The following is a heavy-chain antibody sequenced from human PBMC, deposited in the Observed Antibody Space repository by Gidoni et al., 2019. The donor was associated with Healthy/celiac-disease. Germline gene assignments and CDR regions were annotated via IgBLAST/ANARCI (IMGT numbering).Heavy chain of an antibody. Sequence: QVQLVESGGGVVQPGRSLRLSCAASGFTFSSYGMHWVRQAPGKGLEWVAVIWYDGSNKYYADSVKGRFTISRDNSKNTLYLQMNSLRAEDTAVYYCARESVILHSYYGIDVWGQGTTVTVSS. CDR3: ARESVILHSYYGIDV. D-gene: IGHD3-10*01. CDR1: GFTFSSYG. V-gene: IGHV3-33*01. CDR2: IWYDGSNK. J-gene: IGHJ6*02.